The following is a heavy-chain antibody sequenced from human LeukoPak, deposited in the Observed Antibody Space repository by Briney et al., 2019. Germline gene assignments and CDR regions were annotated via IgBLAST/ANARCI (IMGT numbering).Heavy chain of an antibody. CDR2: IYHSGST. CDR1: GFTFSSYW. V-gene: IGHV4-4*02. CDR3: ASAEPRGIIWPPY. Sequence: GSLRLSCATSGFTFSSYWMSWVRQAPGKGLEWIGEIYHSGSTNYNPSLKSRVTMSVDKSKNQFSLKLSSVTAADTAVYYCASAEPRGIIWPPYWGQGTLVTVSS. J-gene: IGHJ4*02.